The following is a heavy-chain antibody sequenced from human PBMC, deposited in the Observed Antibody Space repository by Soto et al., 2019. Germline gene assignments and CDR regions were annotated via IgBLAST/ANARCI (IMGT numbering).Heavy chain of an antibody. D-gene: IGHD3-3*01. Sequence: GASMKVSCKASGYSFTSYAMHWVRQAPGQRLEWMGWINAGNGNTKYSQKFQGRVTITRDTSASTAYMELSSLRSEDTAVYYCARRYYDFWSGLNDAFDIWGQGTMVTVSS. J-gene: IGHJ3*02. CDR2: INAGNGNT. V-gene: IGHV1-3*01. CDR3: ARRYYDFWSGLNDAFDI. CDR1: GYSFTSYA.